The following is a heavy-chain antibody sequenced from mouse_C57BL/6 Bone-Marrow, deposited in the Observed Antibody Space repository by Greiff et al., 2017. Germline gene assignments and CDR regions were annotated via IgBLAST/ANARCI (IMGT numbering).Heavy chain of an antibody. V-gene: IGHV1-59*01. Sequence: QVQLQQSGAELVRPGASVKLSCKASGYTFTSYWMHWVKQRPGQGLEWFGVIGPSGSYTNYNQKFKGKATLTIDTSSSTDYMQLSRLTSEDSAVYYCARRGRPYFDYWGQGTTLTVSS. J-gene: IGHJ2*01. CDR3: ARRGRPYFDY. CDR2: IGPSGSYT. D-gene: IGHD1-1*01. CDR1: GYTFTSYW.